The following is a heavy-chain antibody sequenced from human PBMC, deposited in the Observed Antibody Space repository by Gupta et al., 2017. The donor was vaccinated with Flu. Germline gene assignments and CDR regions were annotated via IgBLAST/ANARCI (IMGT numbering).Heavy chain of an antibody. D-gene: IGHD3-16*01. J-gene: IGHJ6*02. CDR2: IDSDGSMR. CDR3: RRDKADDWGSSYGMDV. Sequence: EVQLVESGGGLVQPGGSLRLSCAASGFTFRSYWMHWVRQAQGKGLVWVARIDSDGSMRNYADSVKGRFTISRDNAKNTLELQMNSLRVDDTAVYYCRRDKADDWGSSYGMDVWGQGTTVTVSS. CDR1: GFTFRSYW. V-gene: IGHV3-74*01.